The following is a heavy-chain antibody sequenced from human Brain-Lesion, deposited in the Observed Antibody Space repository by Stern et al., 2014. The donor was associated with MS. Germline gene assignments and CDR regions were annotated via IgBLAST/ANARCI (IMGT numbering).Heavy chain of an antibody. Sequence: QVQLQQWGPGLVKPSETLSLTCTVAGGSVSSTSYAWAWIRQPPGKGLEWIGTIYYSGNTHYSPSLKSRLTIYLDTSQNQFSLQRSSVTAADTAVYYCAGEEDIRYCSGGSCTGNWFDPWGQGTLVTVSS. CDR1: GGSVSSTSYA. CDR3: AGEEDIRYCSGGSCTGNWFDP. V-gene: IGHV4-39*01. J-gene: IGHJ5*02. D-gene: IGHD2-15*01. CDR2: IYYSGNT.